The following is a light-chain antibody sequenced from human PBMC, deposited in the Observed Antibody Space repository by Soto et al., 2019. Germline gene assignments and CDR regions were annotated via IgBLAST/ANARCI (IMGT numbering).Light chain of an antibody. CDR1: SSDVGGYNY. V-gene: IGLV2-8*01. J-gene: IGLJ3*02. CDR3: SSYAGSDAWV. Sequence: QSALTQPPSASGSPGQSVTISCPGTSSDVGGYNYVSWYQHHPGKAPKVMIYEVSMRPSGVPDRFSGSKSGNTASLTVSGLQAEDEADYYCSSYAGSDAWVFGGGTKVTVL. CDR2: EVS.